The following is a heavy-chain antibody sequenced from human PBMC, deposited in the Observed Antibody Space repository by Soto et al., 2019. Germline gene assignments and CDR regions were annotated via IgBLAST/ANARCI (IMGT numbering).Heavy chain of an antibody. CDR1: GGSFSGYY. CDR3: ARGRGGVQH. V-gene: IGHV4-34*01. J-gene: IGHJ1*01. D-gene: IGHD3-10*01. Sequence: QVQLQQWGAGLLKPSETLSLTCAVYGGSFSGYYWSWIRQPPGKGLEWIGELNDSGGTNYNASLKRRVSISVDTYKNQFSLKLSFVTAADTAVYYCARGRGGVQHWGQGTLVTVSA. CDR2: LNDSGGT.